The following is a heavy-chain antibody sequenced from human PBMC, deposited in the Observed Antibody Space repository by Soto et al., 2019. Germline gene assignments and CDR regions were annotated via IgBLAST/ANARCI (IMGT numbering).Heavy chain of an antibody. CDR1: GGSYSGYY. D-gene: IGHD6-19*01. J-gene: IGHJ5*02. Sequence: SETLSLTCAVYGGSYSGYYWSWIRQPPGKGLEWVGEINHSGSTNYNPSLKSRVTISGDTSKNQLSLKLRAVTAADTAVYYCASTSGWYRNWFDPLGQGTLVNVSS. CDR2: INHSGST. V-gene: IGHV4-34*01. CDR3: ASTSGWYRNWFDP.